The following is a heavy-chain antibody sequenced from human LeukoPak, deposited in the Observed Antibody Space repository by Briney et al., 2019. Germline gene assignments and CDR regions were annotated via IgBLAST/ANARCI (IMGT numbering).Heavy chain of an antibody. J-gene: IGHJ4*02. CDR1: GFTVSSNY. CDR3: ARGNGITGTTVIDY. Sequence: GGSLRLSCAASGFTVSSNYMSWVRQAPGKGLEWVSVIYSGGSTYYADSVKGRFTISRDNSKNTLYLQMNSLRAEDTAVYYCARGNGITGTTVIDYWGQGTLVTVSS. V-gene: IGHV3-66*01. D-gene: IGHD1-7*01. CDR2: IYSGGST.